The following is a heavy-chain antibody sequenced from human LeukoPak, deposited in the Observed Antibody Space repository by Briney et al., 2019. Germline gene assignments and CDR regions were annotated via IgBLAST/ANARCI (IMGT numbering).Heavy chain of an antibody. J-gene: IGHJ4*02. Sequence: PGGSLRLSCAASGFTFSSYAMSWVRQAPGKGLEWVSAISGSGGSTYYADSVKGRFTISRDNSKNTLYLQMNSLRAEDTAVYYCAASYDFWSGGSFDYWGQGTLVTVSS. CDR1: GFTFSSYA. V-gene: IGHV3-23*01. CDR3: AASYDFWSGGSFDY. D-gene: IGHD3-3*01. CDR2: ISGSGGST.